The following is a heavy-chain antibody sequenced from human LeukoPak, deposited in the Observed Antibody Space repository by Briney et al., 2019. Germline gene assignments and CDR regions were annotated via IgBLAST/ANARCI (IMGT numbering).Heavy chain of an antibody. V-gene: IGHV3-9*01. J-gene: IGHJ4*02. CDR2: ITWGSGKK. D-gene: IGHD6-19*01. CDR3: AKASEITVSGAYFDK. CDR1: GFSFGDYD. Sequence: SLTLSCVASGFSFGDYDRHWIRQAPGKGLEWISGITWGSGKKDYPDSVKGRFIISRDNAQNSLHLQMHSLRPEDTAFYYFAKASEITVSGAYFDKWGEGTLVAVPS.